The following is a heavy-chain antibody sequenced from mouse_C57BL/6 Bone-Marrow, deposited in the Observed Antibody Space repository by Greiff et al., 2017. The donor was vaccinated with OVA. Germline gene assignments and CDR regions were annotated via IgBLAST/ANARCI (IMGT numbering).Heavy chain of an antibody. Sequence: DVMLVESGPGLAKPSQSLSLTCSVTGYSITSDYWNWIRKFPGNKLEYMGYISYSGSTYYNPSLKSRISITRDTSKNQYYLQLNSVTNEDTATYYCARSYYSNFSHFDYWGQGTTLTVSS. CDR2: ISYSGST. CDR3: ARSYYSNFSHFDY. J-gene: IGHJ2*01. V-gene: IGHV3-8*01. CDR1: GYSITSDY. D-gene: IGHD2-5*01.